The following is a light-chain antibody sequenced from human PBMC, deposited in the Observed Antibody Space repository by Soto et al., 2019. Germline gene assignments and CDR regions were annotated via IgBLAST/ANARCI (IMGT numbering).Light chain of an antibody. CDR1: QGLSNY. CDR3: QKYNSAPLT. Sequence: DIQMPQSPSSLSASVGDRVTITCRASQGLSNYLAWYQQKPGKVPQLLICAASTLQPGVPSRFSASGSAADFTLTISSLQPEEVPTDYGQKYNSAPLTFGGGTKV. CDR2: AAS. V-gene: IGKV1-27*01. J-gene: IGKJ4*01.